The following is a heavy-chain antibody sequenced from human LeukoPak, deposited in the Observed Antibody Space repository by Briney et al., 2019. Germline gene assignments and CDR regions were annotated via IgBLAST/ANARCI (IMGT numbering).Heavy chain of an antibody. J-gene: IGHJ4*02. D-gene: IGHD3-9*01. CDR2: ISYDGSNK. CDR3: AKDLVLRYFDWAFDY. V-gene: IGHV3-30*18. Sequence: GGSLRLSCAASGFTFSSYGMHWVRQAPGKGLEWVAVISYDGSNKYYADSVKGRFTISRDNSKNTLYLQMNSLRAEDTAVYYCAKDLVLRYFDWAFDYWSQGTLVTVSS. CDR1: GFTFSSYG.